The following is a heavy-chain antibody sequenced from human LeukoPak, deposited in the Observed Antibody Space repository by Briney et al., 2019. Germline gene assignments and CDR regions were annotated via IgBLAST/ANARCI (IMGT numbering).Heavy chain of an antibody. V-gene: IGHV4-39*01. J-gene: IGHJ4*02. Sequence: SETLSLTCTVSGGSISSSSYYWGWIRQPPGKGLEWIGSIYYSGSTYYNPSLKSRVTISVDTSKNQFSLKLSSVTAADTAVYYCARQGDGYNYADYRGQGTLVTVSS. CDR3: ARQGDGYNYADY. CDR2: IYYSGST. D-gene: IGHD5-24*01. CDR1: GGSISSSSYY.